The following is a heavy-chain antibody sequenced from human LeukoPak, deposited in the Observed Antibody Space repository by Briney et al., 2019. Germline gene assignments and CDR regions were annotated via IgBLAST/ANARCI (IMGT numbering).Heavy chain of an antibody. CDR3: VSFYETY. CDR1: GNYW. CDR2: INSDGSWT. J-gene: IGHJ4*02. Sequence: HPGGSLRLSCAASGNYWMHWVRQAPGKGLAWVSHINSDGSWTSYADSVKGRFTISKDNAKNTVYLQVNNLRAEDTAVYYCVSFYETYWGRGTLVTVSS. V-gene: IGHV3-74*01. D-gene: IGHD2-2*01.